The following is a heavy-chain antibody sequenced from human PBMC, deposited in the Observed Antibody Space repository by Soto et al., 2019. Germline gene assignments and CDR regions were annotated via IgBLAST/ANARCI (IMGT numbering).Heavy chain of an antibody. CDR2: IRSKAYGGTT. CDR3: TAGKLYPSLDFDY. CDR1: GFTFNDYT. Sequence: GGSLRLSCTASGFTFNDYTLSWVRQAPGKGLEWVGFIRSKAYGGTTEYAASVKGRFTISRDDSKSIAYLQMNSLKTEDTAVYYCTAGKLYPSLDFDYWGQGTLV. D-gene: IGHD2-8*01. V-gene: IGHV3-49*04. J-gene: IGHJ4*02.